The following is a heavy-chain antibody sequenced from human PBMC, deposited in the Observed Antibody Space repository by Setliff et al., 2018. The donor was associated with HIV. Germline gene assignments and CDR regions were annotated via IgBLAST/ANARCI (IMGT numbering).Heavy chain of an antibody. Sequence: PSETLSLTCTVSGDSLSSDYYYWTWIRQHPEKGLEWIGYVQNDESTYSNPSLRSRVIISIDTSMNQFSLKLRSVTAADTAIYYCARDQYCSGGSCYPNWFDPWGQGTLVTVS. V-gene: IGHV4-31*03. CDR3: ARDQYCSGGSCYPNWFDP. CDR1: GDSLSSDYYY. D-gene: IGHD2-15*01. CDR2: VQNDEST. J-gene: IGHJ5*02.